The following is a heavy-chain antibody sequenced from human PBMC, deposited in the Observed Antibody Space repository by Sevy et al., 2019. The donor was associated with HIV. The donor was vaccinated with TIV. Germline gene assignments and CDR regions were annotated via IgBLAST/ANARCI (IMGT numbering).Heavy chain of an antibody. CDR2: IYWDADR. CDR1: GFSLSTSGVG. V-gene: IGHV2-5*02. Sequence: SGPTLVKPTQTLTLTCTFSGFSLSTSGVGVGWIRQPPGKALEWLAVIYWDADRRYSPSLTSRLTITKDTSKNQVGLTMTNMRPVDTATYLRAHSPAAFYYDILTVYAHYYDYGMDVWGQGTTVTVSS. J-gene: IGHJ6*02. CDR3: AHSPAAFYYDILTVYAHYYDYGMDV. D-gene: IGHD3-9*01.